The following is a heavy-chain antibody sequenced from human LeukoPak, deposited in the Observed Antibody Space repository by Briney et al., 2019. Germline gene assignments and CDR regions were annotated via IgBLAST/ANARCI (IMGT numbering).Heavy chain of an antibody. D-gene: IGHD1-14*01. CDR2: ISAYNGNT. CDR1: GYTFTSYG. V-gene: IGHV1-18*01. CDR3: ARDHVRSPDRPDYYYYYGMDV. Sequence: ASVKVSCTASGYTFTSYGISWVRQAPGQGLEWMGWISAYNGNTNYAQKLQGRVTMTTDTSTSTAYMELRSLRSDDTAVYYCARDHVRSPDRPDYYYYYGMDVWGQGTTVTVS. J-gene: IGHJ6*02.